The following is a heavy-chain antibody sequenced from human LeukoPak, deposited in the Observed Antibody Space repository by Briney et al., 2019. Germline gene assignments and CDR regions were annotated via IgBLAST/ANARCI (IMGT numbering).Heavy chain of an antibody. D-gene: IGHD4-23*01. J-gene: IGHJ4*02. CDR2: IRSKANSYAT. Sequence: GGSLRLSCAASGFTFSGSAMHWIRQASGKGLEWVGRIRSKANSYATAYAASVKGRFTISRDDSKNTAYLQMNSLKTEDTAVYYCTTYDYGGNSGELWGQGTLVTVSS. CDR3: TTYDYGGNSGEL. V-gene: IGHV3-73*01. CDR1: GFTFSGSA.